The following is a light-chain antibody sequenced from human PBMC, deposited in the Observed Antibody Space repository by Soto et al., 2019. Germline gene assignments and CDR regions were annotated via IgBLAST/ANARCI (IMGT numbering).Light chain of an antibody. CDR3: QQRSTSIT. J-gene: IGKJ5*01. CDR2: DAS. V-gene: IGKV3-11*01. Sequence: IVLTQSPATLSLWPGETAILSCRASQTVSSYLSWYQHKPGQAPRLLIYDASKRAPGIPARFSGSGSGTDFTLTTSSLEPEDFVVYYCQQRSTSITFGQGTRLEIE. CDR1: QTVSSY.